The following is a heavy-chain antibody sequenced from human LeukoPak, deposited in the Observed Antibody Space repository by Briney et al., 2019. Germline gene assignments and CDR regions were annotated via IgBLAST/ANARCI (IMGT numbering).Heavy chain of an antibody. Sequence: GGSLRLSCAASGFTFSSYVIHWVRQAPGKGLQWVAHTSPNGRDTYYVDSVKGRFITSRDNPKNSLYLQMNSLRAEDTAVYYCAKMAIAAAGTKKQHNWFDPWGQGTLVTVSS. CDR1: GFTFSSYV. CDR3: AKMAIAAAGTKKQHNWFDP. CDR2: TSPNGRDT. D-gene: IGHD6-13*01. J-gene: IGHJ5*02. V-gene: IGHV3-7*03.